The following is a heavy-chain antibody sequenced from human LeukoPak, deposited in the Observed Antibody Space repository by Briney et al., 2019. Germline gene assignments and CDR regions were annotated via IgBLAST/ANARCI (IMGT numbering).Heavy chain of an antibody. V-gene: IGHV3-23*01. CDR2: ITASRGST. CDR1: RVTFSRDA. CDR3: AKDLSAFDH. J-gene: IGHJ4*02. Sequence: PGGALRLSCAASRVTFSRDAMSSVRQAPGEGLEWVSAITASRGSTYYAAPVTGPFTICRDNSKNTLYLQMNSLRAEDTAVYYCAKDLSAFDHWGQGTLVTVSS.